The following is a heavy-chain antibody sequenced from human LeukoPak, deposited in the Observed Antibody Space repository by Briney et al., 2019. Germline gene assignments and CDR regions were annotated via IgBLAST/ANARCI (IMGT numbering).Heavy chain of an antibody. J-gene: IGHJ4*02. D-gene: IGHD2-15*01. CDR3: ARAIGYCSGGSCYRNFDY. V-gene: IGHV3-13*01. CDR2: IGTAGDT. Sequence: PGGSLRLSCAASGFTFSSYDMHWVRQATGKGLEWVSAIGTAGDTYYPGSVKGRFTISRENAKNSLYLQMNSLRAGDTAVYYCARAIGYCSGGSCYRNFDYWGQGTLVTVSS. CDR1: GFTFSSYD.